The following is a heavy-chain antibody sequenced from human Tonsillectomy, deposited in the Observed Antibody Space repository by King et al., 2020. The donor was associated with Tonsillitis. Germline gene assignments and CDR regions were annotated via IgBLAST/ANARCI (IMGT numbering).Heavy chain of an antibody. V-gene: IGHV5-10-1*03. D-gene: IGHD4-23*01. Sequence: QLVQSGAEVKKPGESLRISCKASGYIFTDNWISWVRQRPGRGLEWMGRIDPSDSYTTYSPSFQGHVTISADKSLITAYLEWSSLKASDTPTYYCAGLSCGCHSFSVDYMDVWGKGTTVTVPS. J-gene: IGHJ6*03. CDR1: GYIFTDNW. CDR3: AGLSCGCHSFSVDYMDV. CDR2: IDPSDSYT.